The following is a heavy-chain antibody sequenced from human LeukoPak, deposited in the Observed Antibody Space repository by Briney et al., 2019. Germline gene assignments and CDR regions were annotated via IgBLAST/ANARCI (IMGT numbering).Heavy chain of an antibody. CDR2: INHNGST. CDR1: GGSFSGYY. CDR3: ASSGWYLLPGVY. D-gene: IGHD6-19*01. V-gene: IGHV4-34*01. Sequence: PSETLSLTCAVYGGSFSGYYWSWIRQPPGKGLEWIGEINHNGSTNYNPSLKSRVTISVDTSKNQFSLKLSSVTAADTAVYYCASSGWYLLPGVYWGQGTLVTVSS. J-gene: IGHJ4*02.